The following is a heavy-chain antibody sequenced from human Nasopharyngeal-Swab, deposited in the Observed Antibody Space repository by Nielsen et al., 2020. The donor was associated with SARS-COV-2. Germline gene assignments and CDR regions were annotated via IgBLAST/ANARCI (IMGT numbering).Heavy chain of an antibody. D-gene: IGHD6-19*01. J-gene: IGHJ3*02. V-gene: IGHV4-39*07. CDR3: ARSQPRSGWYDAFDI. CDR2: IYYSGST. Sequence: WIRQPPGKGLEWIGSIYYSGSTYYNPSLKSRVTISVDTSKNQFSLKLSSVTAADTAVYYCARSQPRSGWYDAFDIWGQGTMVTVSS.